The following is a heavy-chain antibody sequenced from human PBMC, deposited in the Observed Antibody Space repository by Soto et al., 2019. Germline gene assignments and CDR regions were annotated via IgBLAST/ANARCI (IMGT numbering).Heavy chain of an antibody. D-gene: IGHD3-10*01. V-gene: IGHV3-21*01. J-gene: IGHJ4*02. CDR3: ARSGYYYGSGSYYPS. CDR1: GFTFSSYS. Sequence: EVQLVESGGGLVKPGGSLRLSCAASGFTFSSYSMNWVRQAPGKGLEWVSSISSSSSYIYYADSVKGRFTISRDNAKNSLYLQMNSLRAEDTAVYYCARSGYYYGSGSYYPSWGQGTLVTVSS. CDR2: ISSSSSYI.